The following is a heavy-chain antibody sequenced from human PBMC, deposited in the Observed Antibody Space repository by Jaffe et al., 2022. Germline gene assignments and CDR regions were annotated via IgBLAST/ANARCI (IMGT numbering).Heavy chain of an antibody. CDR2: IYSGGST. V-gene: IGHV3-53*04. Sequence: EVQLVESGGGLVQPGGSLRLSCAASGFTVSSNYMSWVRQAPGKGLEWVSVIYSGGSTYYADSVKGRFTISRHNSKNTLYLQMNSLRAEDTAVYYCARDQMGATTVGYYYYYYMDVWGKGTTVTVSS. CDR3: ARDQMGATTVGYYYYYYMDV. D-gene: IGHD1-26*01. J-gene: IGHJ6*03. CDR1: GFTVSSNY.